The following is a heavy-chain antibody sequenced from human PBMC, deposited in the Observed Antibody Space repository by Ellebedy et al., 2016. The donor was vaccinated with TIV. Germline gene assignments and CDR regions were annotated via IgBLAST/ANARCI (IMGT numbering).Heavy chain of an antibody. CDR1: GGSISRSTHY. J-gene: IGHJ3*02. Sequence: MPSETLSLTCSVSGGSISRSTHYWGWIRQSPGKGLEWIVNIYYSGSTYSTPSLKSRVTISVDTSKNQFSLKLNSVTAADTAVYYCARTEGFDDAFDIWGQGTVVTVSS. D-gene: IGHD3-9*01. V-gene: IGHV4-39*07. CDR3: ARTEGFDDAFDI. CDR2: IYYSGST.